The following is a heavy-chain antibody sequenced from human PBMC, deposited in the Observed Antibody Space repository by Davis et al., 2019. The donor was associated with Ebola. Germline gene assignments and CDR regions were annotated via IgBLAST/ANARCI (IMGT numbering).Heavy chain of an antibody. V-gene: IGHV4-59*08. D-gene: IGHD2-2*02. CDR3: ARHDCSSTSCYSNWFDP. Sequence: SETLSLTCTVSGGSISSYYWSWIWQPPGKGLEWIGYIYYSGSTNYNPSLKSRVTISVDTSKNQFSLKLSSVTAADTAVYYCARHDCSSTSCYSNWFDPWGQGTLVTVSS. J-gene: IGHJ5*02. CDR1: GGSISSYY. CDR2: IYYSGST.